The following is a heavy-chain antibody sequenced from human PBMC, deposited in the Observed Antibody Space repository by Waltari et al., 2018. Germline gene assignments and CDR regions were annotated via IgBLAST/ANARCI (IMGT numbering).Heavy chain of an antibody. CDR2: FNPKREGT. V-gene: IGHV1-2*02. CDR3: AREGPRGGGEPRTLDY. D-gene: IGHD3-16*01. CDR1: GYTFTAYY. Sequence: QVQLVQSGAEVKKPGASVKVSCKASGYTFTAYYMHWVRQAPGQGLEWMGWFNPKREGTNVAPKFQGRGTITRETSISTAHMELSRVRSDDTAVYYCAREGPRGGGEPRTLDYWSQGTLVTVSS. J-gene: IGHJ4*02.